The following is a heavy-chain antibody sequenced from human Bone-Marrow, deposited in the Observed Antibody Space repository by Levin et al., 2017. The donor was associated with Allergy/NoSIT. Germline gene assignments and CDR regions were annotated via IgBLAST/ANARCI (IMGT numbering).Heavy chain of an antibody. CDR1: GYTFTSYA. V-gene: IGHV7-4-1*02. J-gene: IGHJ5*02. Sequence: ASVKVSCKASGYTFTSYAMNWVRQAPGQGLEWMGWINTNTGNPTYAQGFTGRFVFSLDTSVSTAYLQISSLKAEDTAVYYCARSSSTNRFYNWFDPWGQGTLVTVSS. CDR3: ARSSSTNRFYNWFDP. CDR2: INTNTGNP. D-gene: IGHD6-13*01.